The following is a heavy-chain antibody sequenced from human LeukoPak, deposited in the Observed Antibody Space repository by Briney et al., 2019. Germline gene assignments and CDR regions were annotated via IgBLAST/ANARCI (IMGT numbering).Heavy chain of an antibody. CDR3: AIHSSSWYWNYFDY. J-gene: IGHJ4*02. Sequence: PGGSLRLSCAASGFTFSSYGMHWVRQAPGKGPEWVAFIRYDGSNKYYADSVKGRFTISRDNSKNTLYLQMNSRRAEDTAVYYCAIHSSSWYWNYFDYWGQGTLVTVSS. D-gene: IGHD6-13*01. CDR2: IRYDGSNK. CDR1: GFTFSSYG. V-gene: IGHV3-30*02.